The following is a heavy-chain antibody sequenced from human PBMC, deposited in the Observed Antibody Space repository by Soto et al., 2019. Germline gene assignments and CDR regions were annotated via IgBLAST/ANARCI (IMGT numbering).Heavy chain of an antibody. Sequence: EVQLVESGGGLVQPGRSLRLSCTASGFAFDDYAMHWVRQAPGKGLEWVSGISWNSGSIGYADSVKGRFTISRDKAKNSLYLDMNILRVEDTALYYCVKNIRASLAAGKFDYWGQGTLVTVSS. CDR3: VKNIRASLAAGKFDY. CDR2: ISWNSGSI. CDR1: GFAFDDYA. D-gene: IGHD6-19*01. V-gene: IGHV3-9*01. J-gene: IGHJ4*02.